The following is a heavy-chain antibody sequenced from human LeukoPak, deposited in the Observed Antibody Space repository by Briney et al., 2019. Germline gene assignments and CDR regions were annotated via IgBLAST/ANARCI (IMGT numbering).Heavy chain of an antibody. CDR1: GYTFTSDD. CDR2: MNLNSGNT. V-gene: IGHV1-8*01. CDR3: ARRIAAAGIASFDP. J-gene: IGHJ5*02. Sequence: ASVKVSCKASGYTFTSDDINWVRQAAGQGLEWMGWMNLNSGNTGYAQKFQGRVTMTRNTSISTAYMELSSLRSEDTAVYYCARRIAAAGIASFDPWGQGTLVTVSS. D-gene: IGHD6-13*01.